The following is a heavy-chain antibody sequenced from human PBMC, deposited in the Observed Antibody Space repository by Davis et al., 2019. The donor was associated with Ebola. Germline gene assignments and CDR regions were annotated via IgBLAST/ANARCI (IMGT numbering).Heavy chain of an antibody. V-gene: IGHV1-3*01. J-gene: IGHJ4*02. CDR3: AREYYYGSGSYYNPFGY. CDR2: INAGNGNT. D-gene: IGHD3-10*01. CDR1: GYTFTSYA. Sequence: AASVKVSCKASGYTFTSYAMHWVRQAPGQRLEWMGWINAGNGNTKYSQKFQGRVTITRDTSASTAYMELSSLRSEDTAVYYCAREYYYGSGSYYNPFGYWGQGTLVTVSS.